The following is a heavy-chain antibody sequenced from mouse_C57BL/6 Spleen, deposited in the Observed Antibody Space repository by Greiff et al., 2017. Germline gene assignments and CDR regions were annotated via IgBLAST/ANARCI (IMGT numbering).Heavy chain of an antibody. D-gene: IGHD1-1*01. V-gene: IGHV1-82*01. J-gene: IGHJ2*01. CDR3: ARSVGY. CDR1: GYAFSHFW. Sequence: VQLQESGPELVKPGASVKISCKASGYAFSHFWMNWVKQRPGKGLEWIGRIYPGDGDTNYNGKFKGKATLTANKSSSTAYMQLSSRTSEDAAVYFCARSVGYWGQGTTLTVSS. CDR2: IYPGDGDT.